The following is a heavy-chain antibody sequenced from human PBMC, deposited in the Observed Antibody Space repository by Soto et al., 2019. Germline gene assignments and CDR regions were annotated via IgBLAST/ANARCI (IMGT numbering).Heavy chain of an antibody. CDR3: APGFNFYSDY. J-gene: IGHJ4*01. V-gene: IGHV1-58*01. Sequence: SVKGSCKGAGAAMTSSSLQWVRQALGQRIEWIGRIVVGSGNTNYAQKFQERVTITRDMSTSTAYMELSSLRSEDTALYYSAPGFNFYSDYWG. CDR2: IVVGSGNT. CDR1: GAAMTSSS.